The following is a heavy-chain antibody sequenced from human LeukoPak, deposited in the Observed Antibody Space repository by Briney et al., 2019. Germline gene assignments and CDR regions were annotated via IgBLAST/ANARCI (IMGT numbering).Heavy chain of an antibody. CDR3: ARHGGGGSGGNSGFDY. CDR2: IYPGDSDT. Sequence: GESLKISCEGSGYNFSNCLIGWVRQMPGKGLGWMGIIYPGDSDTRYGPSFQGQVTISADKSISTAYLPWSSLKAADTAMYYCARHGGGGSGGNSGFDYWGQGTLVTVSS. J-gene: IGHJ4*02. D-gene: IGHD4-23*01. V-gene: IGHV5-51*01. CDR1: GYNFSNCL.